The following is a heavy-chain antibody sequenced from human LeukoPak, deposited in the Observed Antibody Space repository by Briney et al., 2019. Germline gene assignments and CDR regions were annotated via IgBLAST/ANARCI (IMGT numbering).Heavy chain of an antibody. CDR1: GYTFTGYY. CDR3: AGQKDPRPIDY. V-gene: IGHV1-2*02. CDR2: INPNSGGT. J-gene: IGHJ4*02. Sequence: GASVKVSCKASGYTFTGYYIHWVRQAPGQGLEWMGWINPNSGGTNYAQKFQGRVTMTRDTSISTAYMELSELRSDDTAVYYCAGQKDPRPIDYWGQGTLITVSS.